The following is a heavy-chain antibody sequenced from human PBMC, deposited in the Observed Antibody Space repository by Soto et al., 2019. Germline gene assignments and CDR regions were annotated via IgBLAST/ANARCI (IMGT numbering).Heavy chain of an antibody. V-gene: IGHV4-34*01. CDR3: ASPIAVASYGMDV. CDR1: GGSFGGYY. J-gene: IGHJ6*02. CDR2: INHSGST. Sequence: QVQLQQWGAGLLKPSETLSLTCAVYGGSFGGYYWSWIRQPPGKGLEWIGEINHSGSTNYNPSLKSRVTISVDTSKNQFSLKLSSVTAADTAVYYCASPIAVASYGMDVWGQRTPVTVSS. D-gene: IGHD6-19*01.